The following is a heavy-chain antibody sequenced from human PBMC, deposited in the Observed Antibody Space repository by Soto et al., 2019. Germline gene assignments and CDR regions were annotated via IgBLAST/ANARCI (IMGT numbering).Heavy chain of an antibody. CDR1: GYAFTTYF. J-gene: IGHJ5*02. V-gene: IGHV1-46*01. CDR2: INPSGGSA. D-gene: IGHD2-15*01. CDR3: ARIRGGGSPFDP. Sequence: ASVKVSCKASGYAFTTYFIHWVRQAPGQGLEWMGVINPSGGSASYAQKFQGRVTMTRDTSTSTVFMELSSLRFDDTAVYYCARIRGGGSPFDPWGQGTLVTVPQ.